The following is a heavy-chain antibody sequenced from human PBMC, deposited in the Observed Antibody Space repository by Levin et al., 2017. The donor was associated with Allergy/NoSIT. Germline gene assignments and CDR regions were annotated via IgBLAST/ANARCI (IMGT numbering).Heavy chain of an antibody. D-gene: IGHD3-9*01. J-gene: IGHJ3*02. CDR1: GYTFTNYA. CDR2: INAGNGNK. Sequence: GASVKVSCKASGYTFTNYAMQWVRQAPGERLEWMGWINAGNGNKRYSEKLQGRVFITRDTSASTVYMEVTNLRSEETAVYFCARGAPHNTLTGFRTERGFDIWGQGTMVTVSS. CDR3: ARGAPHNTLTGFRTERGFDI. V-gene: IGHV1-3*01.